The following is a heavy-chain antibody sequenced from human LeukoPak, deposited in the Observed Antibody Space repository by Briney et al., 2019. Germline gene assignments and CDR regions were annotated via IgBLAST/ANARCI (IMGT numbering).Heavy chain of an antibody. D-gene: IGHD2-2*03. CDR3: ARPSLPRGLDIVVVPAARRPFAY. J-gene: IGHJ4*02. Sequence: SGGSLRLSCAASGFTFSSYSMNWVRQVPGKGLEWVSYISSSSSTIYYADSVRGRFTISRDNAKNSLYLQMNSLRAEDTAVYYCARPSLPRGLDIVVVPAARRPFAYRGREPLVPASS. CDR1: GFTFSSYS. CDR2: ISSSSSTI. V-gene: IGHV3-48*01.